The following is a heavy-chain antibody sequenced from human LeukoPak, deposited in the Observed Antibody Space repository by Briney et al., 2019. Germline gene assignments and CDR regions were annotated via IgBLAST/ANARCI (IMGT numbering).Heavy chain of an antibody. CDR2: ISGSGCST. V-gene: IGHV3-23*01. Sequence: GGSLRLSCAASGFTFNSYAMSWVRQAPGKGLEGGSAISGSGCSTYYADSVKGRFTISGDNSKNTLYLAMNSLIAEDAAVYYCAKVRTPYCGRDCYLFAYWAQGTLVSVSS. CDR1: GFTFNSYA. CDR3: AKVRTPYCGRDCYLFAY. D-gene: IGHD2-21*02. J-gene: IGHJ4*02.